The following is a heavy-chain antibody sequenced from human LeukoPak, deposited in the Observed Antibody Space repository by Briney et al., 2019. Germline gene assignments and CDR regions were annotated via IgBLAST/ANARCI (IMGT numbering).Heavy chain of an antibody. D-gene: IGHD1-26*01. CDR1: GFTFSSYS. CDR3: ARPYSGSYYWGMDV. CDR2: ISYDGSNK. V-gene: IGHV3-30*03. J-gene: IGHJ6*02. Sequence: GGSLRLSCAASGFTFSSYSMNWVRQAPGKGLEWVAVISYDGSNKYYADSVKGRFTISRDNSKNTLYLQMNSLRADDTAVYYCARPYSGSYYWGMDVWGQGTTVTVSS.